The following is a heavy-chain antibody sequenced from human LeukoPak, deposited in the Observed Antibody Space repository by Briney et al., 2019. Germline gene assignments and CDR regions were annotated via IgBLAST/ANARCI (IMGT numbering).Heavy chain of an antibody. CDR2: INAGNGNT. CDR1: GYTFTGYS. CDR3: ARDELRIVGATGDY. J-gene: IGHJ4*02. D-gene: IGHD1-26*01. Sequence: ASVKVSCRASGYTFTGYSMHWVRQAPGQRLEWMGWINAGNGNTKYSQKFQGRVTITRDTSASTAYMELSSLRSEDTAVYYCARDELRIVGATGDYWGQGTLVTVSS. V-gene: IGHV1-3*01.